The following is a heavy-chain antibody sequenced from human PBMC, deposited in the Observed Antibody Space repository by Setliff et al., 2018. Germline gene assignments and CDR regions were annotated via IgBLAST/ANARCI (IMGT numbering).Heavy chain of an antibody. V-gene: IGHV7-4-1*02. CDR1: GYTFTDYA. D-gene: IGHD3-10*01. CDR2: INTNTGNP. CDR3: ARASRFGTIKYRGDYYMDV. J-gene: IGHJ6*03. Sequence: GASVKVSCKASGYTFTDYAISWMRQAPGQGLEWMGWINTNTGNPSYAQGFTGRFVFSLDTSVSTAYLQISSLKAEDTALYYCARASRFGTIKYRGDYYMDVWGKGTTVTVSS.